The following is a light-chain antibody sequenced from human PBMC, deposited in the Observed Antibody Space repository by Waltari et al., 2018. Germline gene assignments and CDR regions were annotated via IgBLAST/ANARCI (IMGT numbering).Light chain of an antibody. CDR2: GVT. Sequence: QSALTQPASVSGSPGQSTTISCTGTSSDIGTYNYVSWYQQYPGKAPKPMIHGVTNRPSGVSDRFSGSKSGNTASLTISGLQAEDEAVYYCCSYARSRTLLFGGGTELTVL. CDR3: CSYARSRTLL. V-gene: IGLV2-23*01. CDR1: SSDIGTYNY. J-gene: IGLJ3*02.